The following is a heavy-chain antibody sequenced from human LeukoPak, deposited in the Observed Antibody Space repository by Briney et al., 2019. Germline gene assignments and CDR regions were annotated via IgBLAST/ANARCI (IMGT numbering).Heavy chain of an antibody. CDR1: GYRFISYG. D-gene: IGHD3-22*01. CDR2: ISAYNDNT. V-gene: IGHV1-18*01. CDR3: ARAMGYDSSGYYYGY. Sequence: GASVTVSCKASGYRFISYGISWVRQAPGQGLEWMGWISAYNDNTNYAQKFQGRVTMTTDTSTSTAYMELSSLRSEDTAVYYCARAMGYDSSGYYYGYWGQGTLVTVSS. J-gene: IGHJ4*02.